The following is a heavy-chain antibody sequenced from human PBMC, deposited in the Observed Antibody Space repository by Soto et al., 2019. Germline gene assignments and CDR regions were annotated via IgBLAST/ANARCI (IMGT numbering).Heavy chain of an antibody. Sequence: CVTHSHTCGVADYSISSGYYWGWIRQPPGKGLEWIGSIYHSGSTYYNPSLKSRVTISVDTSKNQFSLKLSSVTAADTAVYYCARDLGYYYDSSGYWDYWGQGTLVTLSS. V-gene: IGHV4-38-2*02. D-gene: IGHD3-22*01. CDR2: IYHSGST. J-gene: IGHJ4*02. CDR3: ARDLGYYYDSSGYWDY. CDR1: DYSISSGYY.